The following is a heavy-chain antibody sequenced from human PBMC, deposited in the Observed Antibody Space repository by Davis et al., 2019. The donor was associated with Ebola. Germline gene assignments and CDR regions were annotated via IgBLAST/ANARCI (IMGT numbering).Heavy chain of an antibody. D-gene: IGHD3-10*01. CDR2: ISSSGSTI. Sequence: PGGSLRLSCAASGFTFSSYEMNWVRQAPGKGLEWVSYISSSGSTIYYADSVKGRFTISRDNAKNSLYLQMNSLRAEDTAVYYCARDQTLMTNYYGSGSYYNVRGYYYGMDVWGQGTTVTVSS. J-gene: IGHJ6*02. CDR1: GFTFSSYE. CDR3: ARDQTLMTNYYGSGSYYNVRGYYYGMDV. V-gene: IGHV3-48*03.